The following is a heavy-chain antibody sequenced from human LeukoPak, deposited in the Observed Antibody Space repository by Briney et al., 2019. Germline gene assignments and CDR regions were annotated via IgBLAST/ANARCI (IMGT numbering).Heavy chain of an antibody. CDR2: IGSRGSDI. Sequence: GGSLRLSCAGSGFDFSDYGMNWVRQTPGSGLEWVSSIGSRGSDIHYADSVRGRFTVSRDNAKNSLYLQMNSLRAEDTAVYYCANEDIVVVPAANGAHYYYMDVWGKGTTVTVSS. CDR1: GFDFSDYG. CDR3: ANEDIVVVPAANGAHYYYMDV. J-gene: IGHJ6*03. V-gene: IGHV3-21*04. D-gene: IGHD2-2*01.